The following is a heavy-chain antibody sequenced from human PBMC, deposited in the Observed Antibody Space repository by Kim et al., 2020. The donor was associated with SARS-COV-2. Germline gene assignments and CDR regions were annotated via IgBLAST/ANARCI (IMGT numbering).Heavy chain of an antibody. CDR1: GGSFSGYY. D-gene: IGHD3-3*01. J-gene: IGHJ5*02. CDR2: INHSGST. CDR3: ARAPNYDFWSGYSKCWFDP. V-gene: IGHV4-34*01. Sequence: SETLSLTCAVYGGSFSGYYWSWIRQPPGKGLEWIGEINHSGSTNYNPSLKSRVTISVDTSKNQFSLKLSSVTAADTAVYYCARAPNYDFWSGYSKCWFDPWGQGTLVTVSS.